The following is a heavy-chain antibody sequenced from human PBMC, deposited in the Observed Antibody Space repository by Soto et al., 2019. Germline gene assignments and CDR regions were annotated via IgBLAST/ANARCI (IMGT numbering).Heavy chain of an antibody. CDR2: VRNKANSYTT. J-gene: IGHJ4*02. Sequence: EVQLVESGGGLVEPGGSLRLSCAASGFTFSDHYMDWVRQAPGKGLEWIGRVRNKANSYTTEYAASVRGRFTVSRDDSKNSLYHQMNSVKTEDTAMYYCVRNLASGGTYYFDYWCQGTLVTVSS. CDR1: GFTFSDHY. D-gene: IGHD2-15*01. V-gene: IGHV3-72*01. CDR3: VRNLASGGTYYFDY.